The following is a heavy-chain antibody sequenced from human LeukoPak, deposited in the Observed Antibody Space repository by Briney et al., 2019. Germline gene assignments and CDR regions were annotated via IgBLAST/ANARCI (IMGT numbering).Heavy chain of an antibody. CDR3: AKWGDYDILTGYYDSDY. J-gene: IGHJ4*02. D-gene: IGHD3-9*01. V-gene: IGHV3-23*01. CDR1: GFTFSNYA. CDR2: IVGSGGST. Sequence: SGASLRLSCAASGFTFSNYAMSWVRQAPGKGLEWVSAIVGSGGSTYYAGSVKDRFTISRDNPKNTLYLQMNSLRAEDTAVYYCAKWGDYDILTGYYDSDYWGQGTLVTVSS.